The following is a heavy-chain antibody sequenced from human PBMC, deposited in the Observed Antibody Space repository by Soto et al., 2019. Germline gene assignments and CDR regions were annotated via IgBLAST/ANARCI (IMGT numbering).Heavy chain of an antibody. V-gene: IGHV1-18*01. CDR1: GYTFTSYG. J-gene: IGHJ4*02. Sequence: GASVKVSCKASGYTFTSYGISWVRQAPGQGLEWMGWISAYNGNTNYAQKLQGRVTMTTDTSASTAYMELRSLISDDTAVYYCARVGAVPGVSGYYYAGRYWGQGTLVTVAS. CDR3: ARVGAVPGVSGYYYAGRY. CDR2: ISAYNGNT. D-gene: IGHD3-22*01.